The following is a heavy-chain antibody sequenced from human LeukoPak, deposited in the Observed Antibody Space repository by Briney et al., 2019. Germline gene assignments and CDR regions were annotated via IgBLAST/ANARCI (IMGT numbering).Heavy chain of an antibody. CDR3: ARDGGYASIFDY. CDR2: IKQDGSEK. CDR1: GFTFSNYW. D-gene: IGHD5-12*01. J-gene: IGHJ4*02. V-gene: IGHV3-7*03. Sequence: GGSLRLSCAASGFTFSNYWMSWVRQAPGKGLEWVANIKQDGSEKYYVDSVKGRFTISRDNAKDSLYLQMNSLRAEDTAVYYCARDGGYASIFDYWGQGTLVTVSS.